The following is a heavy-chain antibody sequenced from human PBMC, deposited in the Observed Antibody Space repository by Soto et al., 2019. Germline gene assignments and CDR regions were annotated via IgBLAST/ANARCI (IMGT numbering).Heavy chain of an antibody. Sequence: EVQLVESGGGLVKPGGSLRLSCAASGFTFNNFGMNWVRQAPGKGLEWVAAISSSGSYIYYADSVKGRFTISRDNAKNSLYLQMNSLRAEDTAVYYCARVPGLRVYAFLDYWGQGTLVTVSS. V-gene: IGHV3-21*01. D-gene: IGHD2-8*01. CDR2: ISSSGSYI. J-gene: IGHJ4*02. CDR1: GFTFNNFG. CDR3: ARVPGLRVYAFLDY.